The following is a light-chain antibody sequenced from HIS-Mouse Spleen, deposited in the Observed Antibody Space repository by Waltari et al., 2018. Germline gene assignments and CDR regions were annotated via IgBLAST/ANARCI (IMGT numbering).Light chain of an antibody. Sequence: QSVLTQPPSASGTPGQRVPISCSGTSSNIGSTYLYWYQQLPGTAPKLLIYRNNQRPSGVPDRFSGSKSGTSASLAISGLRSEDEADYYCAAWDDSLSGPVFGGGTKLTVL. CDR2: RNN. CDR3: AAWDDSLSGPV. J-gene: IGLJ3*02. V-gene: IGLV1-47*01. CDR1: SSNIGSTY.